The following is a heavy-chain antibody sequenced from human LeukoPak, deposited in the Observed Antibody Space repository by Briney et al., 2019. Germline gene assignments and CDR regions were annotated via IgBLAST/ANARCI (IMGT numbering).Heavy chain of an antibody. V-gene: IGHV3-64*01. J-gene: IGHJ4*02. CDR3: ARDRGELLDYFDY. D-gene: IGHD1-26*01. CDR2: ISSNGGST. Sequence: GGSLRLSCAASGFTFSSYAMHWVRQAPGKGLEYVSAISSNGGSTYYANSVKGRFTISRDNSKNTLYLQMGSLRAEDMAVYYCARDRGELLDYFDYWGQGTLVTVSS. CDR1: GFTFSSYA.